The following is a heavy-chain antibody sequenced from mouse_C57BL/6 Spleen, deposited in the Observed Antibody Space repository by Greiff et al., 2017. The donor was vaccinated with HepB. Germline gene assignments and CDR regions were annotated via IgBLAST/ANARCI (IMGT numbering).Heavy chain of an antibody. D-gene: IGHD2-5*01. Sequence: QVQLQQPGAELVKPGASVKLSCKASGYTFTSYWMHWVKQRPGQGLEWIGMIHPNSGSTNYNEKFKSKATLTVDKSSSTAYMQLSSLTSEDSAVYYCARKSNYVYFDVWGTGTTVTVSS. CDR1: GYTFTSYW. CDR2: IHPNSGST. V-gene: IGHV1-64*01. J-gene: IGHJ1*03. CDR3: ARKSNYVYFDV.